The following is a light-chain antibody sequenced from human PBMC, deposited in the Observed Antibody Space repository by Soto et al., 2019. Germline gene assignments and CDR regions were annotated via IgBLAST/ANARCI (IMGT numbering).Light chain of an antibody. V-gene: IGKV3-11*01. CDR1: QSISTY. Sequence: PGQRATLSCRASQSISTYLAWYQVKPGQAPRLLIYDASNRATGIPARFSGSGSGTDFTLTISSLEPEDFAVYYCQQRSNWPGTFGQGTKVDIK. CDR2: DAS. J-gene: IGKJ1*01. CDR3: QQRSNWPGT.